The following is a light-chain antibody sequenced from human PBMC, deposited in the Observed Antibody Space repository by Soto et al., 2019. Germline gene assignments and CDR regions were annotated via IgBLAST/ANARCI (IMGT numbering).Light chain of an antibody. Sequence: EIVLTQSPGTLSLSPGERATLSCRASQTVSSNSLAWYHQKPGQAPRLLIYGASSRATGIPDRFSGSGSGTDFTLTISRLEPEDFAVHYCQLYGSSARTFGQGTKVEIK. J-gene: IGKJ1*01. CDR3: QLYGSSART. CDR1: QTVSSNS. CDR2: GAS. V-gene: IGKV3-20*01.